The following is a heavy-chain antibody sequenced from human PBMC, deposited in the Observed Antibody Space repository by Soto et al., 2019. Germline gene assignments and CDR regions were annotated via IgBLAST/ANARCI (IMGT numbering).Heavy chain of an antibody. D-gene: IGHD5-12*01. V-gene: IGHV3-11*01. Sequence: PGGTLSLSRAASGFTYSCYYVRSKRQAPGKGLEWVSYISSSGSTIYYADAVKGRFTISRDNAKNSLYLQMNSLRAEDTAVYYCARMAPPIDYWGQGTLVTVSS. CDR3: ARMAPPIDY. J-gene: IGHJ4*02. CDR2: ISSSGSTI. CDR1: GFTYSCYY.